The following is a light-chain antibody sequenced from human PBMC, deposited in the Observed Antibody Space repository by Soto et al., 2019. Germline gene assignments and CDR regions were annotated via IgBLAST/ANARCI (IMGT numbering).Light chain of an antibody. CDR3: QQYGTSLPHT. V-gene: IGKV3-11*01. Sequence: EIVLTQSPATLSLSPGERATLSCRASQSVSSFLAWYQQKPGQAPRLLIYDASHRATGIPARFSGSGSGTDFTPTISSLEPEDFAVYYCQQYGTSLPHTFGRGTKLQIK. J-gene: IGKJ2*01. CDR2: DAS. CDR1: QSVSSF.